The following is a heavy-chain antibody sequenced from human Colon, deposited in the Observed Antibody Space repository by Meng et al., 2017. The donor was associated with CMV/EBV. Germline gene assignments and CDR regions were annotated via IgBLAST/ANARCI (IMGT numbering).Heavy chain of an antibody. CDR2: ISGSGGTT. CDR3: AKDTKYSSSWTGLVDY. V-gene: IGHV3-23*01. CDR1: GFSFKDYA. D-gene: IGHD6-13*01. Sequence: GGSLRLSCAVSGFSFKDYAMVWVRQAPGKGLEWVSVISGSGGTTYYADSVKGRFTISRDNSKNTLYLQMNSLRAEDTAVYYCAKDTKYSSSWTGLVDYWGQGTLVTVSS. J-gene: IGHJ4*02.